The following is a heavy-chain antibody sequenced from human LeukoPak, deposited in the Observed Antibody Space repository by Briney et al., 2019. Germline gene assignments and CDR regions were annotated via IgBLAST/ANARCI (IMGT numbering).Heavy chain of an antibody. J-gene: IGHJ4*02. D-gene: IGHD3-10*01. CDR3: VRDLAGDYGDY. Sequence: ASVKVSCKASGYTFTNYGFTWVRQAPGQGLEWMGWISAYNGNTNYAQKFQGRVTMTTDTSTSTAYMELRSLRSDDTAVYYCVRDLAGDYGDYWGQGTLVTVSS. CDR2: ISAYNGNT. CDR1: GYTFTNYG. V-gene: IGHV1-18*01.